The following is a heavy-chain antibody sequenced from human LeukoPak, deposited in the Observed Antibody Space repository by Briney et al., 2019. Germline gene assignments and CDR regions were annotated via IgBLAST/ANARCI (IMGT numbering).Heavy chain of an antibody. CDR3: AKVFGYSSSSGGDYGMDV. CDR2: TYSGGNT. CDR1: GFTVSNSH. D-gene: IGHD6-13*01. J-gene: IGHJ6*02. V-gene: IGHV3-53*01. Sequence: GGSLRLSCAASGFTVSNSHMTWVRQTPGKGLEWVSVTYSGGNTDYADSVKGRFTISRDNSKNTLYLQMSSLRVEDTAIYYCAKVFGYSSSSGGDYGMDVWGQGTTVTVSS.